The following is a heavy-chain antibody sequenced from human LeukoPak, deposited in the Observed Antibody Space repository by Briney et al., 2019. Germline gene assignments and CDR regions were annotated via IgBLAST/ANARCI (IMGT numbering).Heavy chain of an antibody. J-gene: IGHJ3*02. V-gene: IGHV1-46*01. CDR1: GGTFSSYA. CDR3: ARAGTAKAFDI. D-gene: IGHD5-18*01. Sequence: ASVKVSCKASGGTFSSYAISWVRQAPGQGLEWMGIINPSGGSTSYAQKFQGRVTMTRDTSTSTVYMELSSLRSEDTAVYYCARAGTAKAFDIWGQGTMVTVSS. CDR2: INPSGGST.